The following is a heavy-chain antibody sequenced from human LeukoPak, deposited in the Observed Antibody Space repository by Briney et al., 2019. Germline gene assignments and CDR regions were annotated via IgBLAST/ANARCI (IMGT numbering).Heavy chain of an antibody. J-gene: IGHJ4*02. V-gene: IGHV3-7*04. Sequence: PGGSLRLSCAASGFTLSSYWMSWVRQAPGKGLERVANIKEDGSETYYVDSVKGRFTISRDNAENSLYLQVNSLRAEDTAVYYCARVTYPWYFDYWGQGTLVTVSS. D-gene: IGHD2-2*02. CDR2: IKEDGSET. CDR1: GFTLSSYW. CDR3: ARVTYPWYFDY.